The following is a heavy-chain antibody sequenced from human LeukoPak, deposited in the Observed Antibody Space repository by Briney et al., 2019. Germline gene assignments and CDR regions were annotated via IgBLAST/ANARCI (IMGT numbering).Heavy chain of an antibody. J-gene: IGHJ4*02. D-gene: IGHD3-16*02. CDR1: GGSISSGSYY. V-gene: IGHV4-61*02. CDR2: IYTSGST. Sequence: SETLSLTCTVSGGSISSGSYYWSWIRQPAGKGLEWIGRIYTSGSTNCNPSLKSRATISVDTSKNQVSLKLSSVTAADTAVYYCASCYDYVWGSYRYTGAYFDYWGQGTLVTVSS. CDR3: ASCYDYVWGSYRYTGAYFDY.